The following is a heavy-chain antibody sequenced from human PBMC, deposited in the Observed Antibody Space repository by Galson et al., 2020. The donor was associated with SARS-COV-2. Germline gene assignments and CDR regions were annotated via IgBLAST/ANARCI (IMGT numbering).Heavy chain of an antibody. V-gene: IGHV4-34*01. J-gene: IGHJ5*02. Sequence: SETLSLTCAVSGGSLSGYYWTWSRQPPGKGLEGIGEINHRQTTNYNPSLKSRTTIPLHTSMNQCSLTLTSATAADTAVYYCAGGDPGHYGSGSVVGFDPWGQGVLVTVSS. D-gene: IGHD3-10*01. CDR2: INHRQTT. CDR3: AGGDPGHYGSGSVVGFDP. CDR1: GGSLSGYY.